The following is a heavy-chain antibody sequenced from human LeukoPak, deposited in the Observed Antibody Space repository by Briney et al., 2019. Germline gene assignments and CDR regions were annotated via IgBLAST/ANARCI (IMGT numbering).Heavy chain of an antibody. Sequence: GGSLRLSCAASGFTLSSYWMSWVRQAPGKGLEWVSAISGSGGSTYYADSVKGRFTISRDNSKNTLYLQMNSLRAEDTAVYYCAKRNYVLRYFDTAGWFDPWGQGTLVTVSS. CDR2: ISGSGGST. J-gene: IGHJ5*02. D-gene: IGHD3-9*01. CDR3: AKRNYVLRYFDTAGWFDP. V-gene: IGHV3-23*01. CDR1: GFTLSSYW.